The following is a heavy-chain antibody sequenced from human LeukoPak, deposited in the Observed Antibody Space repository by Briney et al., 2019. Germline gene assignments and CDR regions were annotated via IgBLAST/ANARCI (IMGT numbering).Heavy chain of an antibody. J-gene: IGHJ6*02. V-gene: IGHV3-21*06. Sequence: GGSLRLSCAASGFTFRKYNMNWVRQAPGKGLEWVSSISSSSTYINYADSVKGRFTISRDNAKNSLYLQMNSLRAEDTAVYYCARLPVILVREVGYYYSGMDVWGQGTTVTVSS. CDR3: ARLPVILVREVGYYYSGMDV. CDR1: GFTFRKYN. CDR2: ISSSSTYI. D-gene: IGHD3-10*01.